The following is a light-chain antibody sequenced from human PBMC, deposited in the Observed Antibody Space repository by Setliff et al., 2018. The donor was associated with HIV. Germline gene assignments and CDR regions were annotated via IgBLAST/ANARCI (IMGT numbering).Light chain of an antibody. CDR2: SFT. V-gene: IGLV1-40*01. J-gene: IGLJ1*01. CDR3: QSYDSSLSGYV. CDR1: SSNIGAGFD. Sequence: QSVLTQPPSVSGAPGQRVTISCTGSSSNIGAGFDVHWYQQFPGTAPKLLIYSFTNRPSGVPDRFSGSKSGTSASLAIAGFQAEDEADYYCQSYDSSLSGYVFGTGTKVTVL.